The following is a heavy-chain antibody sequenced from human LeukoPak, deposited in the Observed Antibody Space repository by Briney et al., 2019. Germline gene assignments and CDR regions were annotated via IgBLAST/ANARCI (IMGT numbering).Heavy chain of an antibody. CDR2: ISGSGSST. V-gene: IGHV3-23*01. D-gene: IGHD2-15*01. Sequence: QTGGSLRLSCAASGFTFSSYAMSWVRQAPGKGLEWVSTISGSGSSTYYTDSVKGRFTISRDNSKNTLYLQMNSLRAEDTAVYYCAKAAAAIRYCSGASCYPVDYWGQGTLVTVSS. J-gene: IGHJ4*02. CDR1: GFTFSSYA. CDR3: AKAAAAIRYCSGASCYPVDY.